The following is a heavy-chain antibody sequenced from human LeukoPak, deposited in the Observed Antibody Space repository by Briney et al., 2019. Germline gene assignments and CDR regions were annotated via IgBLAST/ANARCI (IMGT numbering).Heavy chain of an antibody. Sequence: SETLSLTCTVSGVSISTYYWSWIRQPPGKGLEWIAYIDYRGSTTYNPSLRSRVTISVDTSRNQFSLKLYSVTAADTAVYYCARSRSGYSYDHAAFEIWGQGTMVTVSS. CDR1: GVSISTYY. CDR3: ARSRSGYSYDHAAFEI. J-gene: IGHJ3*02. CDR2: IDYRGST. V-gene: IGHV4-59*01. D-gene: IGHD5-18*01.